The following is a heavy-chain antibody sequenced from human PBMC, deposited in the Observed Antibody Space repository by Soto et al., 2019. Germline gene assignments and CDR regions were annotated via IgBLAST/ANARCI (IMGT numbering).Heavy chain of an antibody. CDR1: GYTFTSYA. CDR2: INAGNGNT. V-gene: IGHV1-3*01. J-gene: IGHJ6*02. D-gene: IGHD3-10*01. Sequence: QVQLVQSGAEVKKPGASVKVSCKASGYTFTSYAMHWVRQAPGQRLEWMGWINAGNGNTKYSQKFQGRVTITRDTSASTAYMELSSLRSEDTAVYYSARDPHGSGGTYGMDVWGQGTTVTVSS. CDR3: ARDPHGSGGTYGMDV.